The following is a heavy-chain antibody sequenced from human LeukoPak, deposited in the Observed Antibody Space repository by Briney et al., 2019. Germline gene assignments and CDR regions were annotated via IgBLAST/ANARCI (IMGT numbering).Heavy chain of an antibody. CDR1: GYTFTAYY. D-gene: IGHD2-8*02. Sequence: ASVKVSCKASGYTFTAYYIHWVRQAPGQGLEWMGWIDTNTGATKYAQKFQGRVTITRDTSTGTAYMELSSLISGDTALFYCASEAFCAGGSCNVQRVASWGPGTLVTVSS. CDR2: IDTNTGAT. CDR3: ASEAFCAGGSCNVQRVAS. J-gene: IGHJ4*02. V-gene: IGHV1-2*02.